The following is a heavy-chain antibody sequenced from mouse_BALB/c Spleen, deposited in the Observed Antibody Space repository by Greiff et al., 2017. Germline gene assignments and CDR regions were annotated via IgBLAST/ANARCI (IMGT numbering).Heavy chain of an antibody. D-gene: IGHD2-14*01. J-gene: IGHJ1*01. CDR1: GFNIKDYY. V-gene: IGHV14-1*02. CDR2: IDPANGNT. Sequence: EVQLQQSGAELVRPGALVKLSCKASGFNIKDYYMHWVKQRPEQGLEWIGRIDPANGNTKYDPKFQGKATITADTSSNTAYLQLSSLTSEDTAVYYCASEGGNWYFDVWGAGTTVTVSS. CDR3: ASEGGNWYFDV.